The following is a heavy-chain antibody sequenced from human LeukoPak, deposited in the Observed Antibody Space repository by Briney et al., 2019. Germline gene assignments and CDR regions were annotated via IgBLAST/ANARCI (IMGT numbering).Heavy chain of an antibody. CDR1: GYTFTSYG. Sequence: GASVKVSCKASGYTFTSYGISWVRQAPGQGLERMGWISAYNGNTNYAQKLQGRVTMTTDTSTSTAYMELRSLRSDDTAVYYCARSMPMLTGITGPKYYFDYWGQGTLVTVSS. CDR2: ISAYNGNT. D-gene: IGHD1-7*01. V-gene: IGHV1-18*01. CDR3: ARSMPMLTGITGPKYYFDY. J-gene: IGHJ4*02.